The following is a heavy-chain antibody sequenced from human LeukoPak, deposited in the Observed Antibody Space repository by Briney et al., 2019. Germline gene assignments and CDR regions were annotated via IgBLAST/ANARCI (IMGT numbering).Heavy chain of an antibody. CDR2: SKSKADDGTI. V-gene: IGHV3-15*01. CDR3: CTDGGICEQPHLAH. CDR1: GFTFSYAW. Sequence: GGSLRLSCAASGFTFSYAWMSWVRQAPGKGLEWVGQSKSKADDGTIDYAAPVKGRFTISRDDSKATLYLQMNSLETEDTAKYYCCTDGGICEQPHLAHWGQGALVIVSS. D-gene: IGHD2-15*01. J-gene: IGHJ4*02.